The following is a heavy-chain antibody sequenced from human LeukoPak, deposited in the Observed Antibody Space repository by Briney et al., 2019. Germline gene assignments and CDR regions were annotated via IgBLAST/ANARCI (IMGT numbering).Heavy chain of an antibody. D-gene: IGHD3-3*01. CDR2: INPNSGGT. J-gene: IGHJ6*02. CDR3: ARVTIFGVVGYYYGMDV. V-gene: IGHV1-2*06. CDR1: GYTFTGYY. Sequence: ASVKVSCKASGYTFTGYYMHWVRQAPGQGLEWMGRINPNSGGTNYAQKFQGRVTMTRDTSISTAYMELSRLRSDDTAVYYCARVTIFGVVGYYYGMDVWGQGTTVTVSS.